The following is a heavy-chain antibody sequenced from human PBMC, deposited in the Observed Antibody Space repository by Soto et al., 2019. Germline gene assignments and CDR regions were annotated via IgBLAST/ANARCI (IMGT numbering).Heavy chain of an antibody. V-gene: IGHV3-11*01. CDR2: ISSSGSTI. D-gene: IGHD2-15*01. CDR3: ARDRYCSGGSCYNQPTTTWVSYYMDV. Sequence: GGSLRLSCAASGFTFSDYYMSWIRQAPGKGLEWVSYISSSGSTIYYADSVKGRFTISRDNAKNSLYLQMNSLRAEDTAVYYCARDRYCSGGSCYNQPTTTWVSYYMDVWGKGTTVTVSS. CDR1: GFTFSDYY. J-gene: IGHJ6*03.